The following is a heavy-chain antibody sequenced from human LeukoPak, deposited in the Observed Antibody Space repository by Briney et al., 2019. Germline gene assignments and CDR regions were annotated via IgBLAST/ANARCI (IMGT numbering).Heavy chain of an antibody. V-gene: IGHV4-34*01. CDR1: GFTFSDYY. CDR2: IYHSGST. CDR3: ARHYGP. Sequence: GSLRLSCAASGFTFSDYYMSWVRQAPGKGLEWIGYIYHSGSTYYNPSLKSRVTISVDTSKNQFSLKLNSVTAADTAVYYCARHYGPWGQGTLVTVSS. J-gene: IGHJ5*02. D-gene: IGHD3-16*01.